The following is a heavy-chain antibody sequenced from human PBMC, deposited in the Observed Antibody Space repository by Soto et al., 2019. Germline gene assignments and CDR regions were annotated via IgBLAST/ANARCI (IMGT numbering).Heavy chain of an antibody. J-gene: IGHJ4*02. CDR2: INPSGGST. D-gene: IGHD5-18*01. CDR3: ASNIAGYSYGLGYFDY. V-gene: IGHV1-46*01. Sequence: ASVKVSCKASGYTFTSYYMHWVRQAPGQGLEWMGIINPSGGSTSYAQKFQGRVTMTRDTSTSTVYMELSSLRSEDTAVYYCASNIAGYSYGLGYFDYWGQGTLVTVSS. CDR1: GYTFTSYY.